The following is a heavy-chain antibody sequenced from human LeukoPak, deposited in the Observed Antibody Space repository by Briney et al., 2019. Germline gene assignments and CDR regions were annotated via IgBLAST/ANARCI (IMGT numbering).Heavy chain of an antibody. Sequence: SETLSLTCAVYGGSFSGYYWSWIRQPPGKGLEWIGEINHSGSTNYNPSLKSRATISVDTSKNQFSLKLTSVTAADTAVYYCARAPGTTFDYWGHGNMVTVSS. V-gene: IGHV4-34*01. CDR2: INHSGST. J-gene: IGHJ4*01. CDR1: GGSFSGYY. D-gene: IGHD4-17*01. CDR3: ARAPGTTFDY.